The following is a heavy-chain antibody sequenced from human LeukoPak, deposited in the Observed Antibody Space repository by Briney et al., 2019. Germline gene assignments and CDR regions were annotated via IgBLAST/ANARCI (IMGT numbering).Heavy chain of an antibody. D-gene: IGHD5-18*01. Sequence: GGSLRLSCAASGFTFSSYDMHWVRQATGKGLEWVSGINTAGDTYYPGSVKGRFTISRENAKNSLYLQMNSLRAGDTAVYYCARGILGGFDYWGQGTLVTVSS. CDR3: ARGILGGFDY. V-gene: IGHV3-13*01. CDR1: GFTFSSYD. CDR2: INTAGDT. J-gene: IGHJ4*02.